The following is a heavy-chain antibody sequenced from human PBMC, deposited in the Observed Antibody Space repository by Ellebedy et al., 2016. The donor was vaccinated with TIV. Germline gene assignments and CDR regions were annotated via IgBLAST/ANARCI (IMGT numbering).Heavy chain of an antibody. J-gene: IGHJ6*02. CDR3: ARGELLPTHYYYYGMDV. CDR2: IIPIFGTA. D-gene: IGHD1-26*01. V-gene: IGHV1-69*13. CDR1: GGTFSSYA. Sequence: AASVKVSCKASGGTFSSYAISWARQAPGQGLEWMGGIIPIFGTANYAQKFQGRVTITADESTSTAYMELSSLRSEDTAVYYCARGELLPTHYYYYGMDVWGQGTTVTVSS.